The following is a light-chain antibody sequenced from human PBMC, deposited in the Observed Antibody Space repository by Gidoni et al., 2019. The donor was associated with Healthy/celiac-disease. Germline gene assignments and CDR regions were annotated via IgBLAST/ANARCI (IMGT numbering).Light chain of an antibody. CDR1: QSISSW. CDR3: QQYNGYSRT. CDR2: KAS. J-gene: IGKJ1*01. V-gene: IGKV1-5*03. Sequence: DIQMTQSPSTLSASVGDRVTITCRASQSISSWLAWYQQKPGKAPKLLIYKASSLESGVPSRFSGSGSGPEFTLTISSLQPDDFATYYCQQYNGYSRTFGQGTKVEIK.